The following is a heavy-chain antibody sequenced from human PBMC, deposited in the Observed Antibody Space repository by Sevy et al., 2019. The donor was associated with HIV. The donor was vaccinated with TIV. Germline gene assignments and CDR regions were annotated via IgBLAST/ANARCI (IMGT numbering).Heavy chain of an antibody. J-gene: IGHJ4*02. CDR2: ISYNGDDK. V-gene: IGHV3-30-3*01. D-gene: IGHD5-18*01. CDR1: GFTLSHRA. Sequence: GGSLRLSCVASGFTLSHRALHWLRQTPGKGLEWLASISYNGDDKRYADSVEGRFTVRRDNSENTLYLEMTSLKIEDTAVYFCARDRGTPPTAILYQFDHCGQGTLVTVSS. CDR3: ARDRGTPPTAILYQFDH.